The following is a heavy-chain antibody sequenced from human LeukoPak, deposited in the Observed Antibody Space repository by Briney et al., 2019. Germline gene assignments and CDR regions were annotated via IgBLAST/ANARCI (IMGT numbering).Heavy chain of an antibody. D-gene: IGHD6-19*01. J-gene: IGHJ4*02. CDR1: GDSVSNNSAA. CDR3: ARAPTPIIAVAGSFDY. V-gene: IGHV6-1*01. CDR2: TYYRSKWYN. Sequence: SQTLSLTCAISGDSVSNNSAAWNWIRQSPSRGVEWVERTYYRSKWYNDYAVSVKSRITINPDTSKNQFSLQVNSVTPEDTAVYYCARAPTPIIAVAGSFDYWGQGTLVTVSS.